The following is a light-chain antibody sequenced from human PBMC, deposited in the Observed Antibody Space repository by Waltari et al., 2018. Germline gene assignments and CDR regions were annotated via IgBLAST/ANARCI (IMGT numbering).Light chain of an antibody. CDR3: AAWDDSLNVVV. J-gene: IGLJ2*01. CDR2: SNN. V-gene: IGLV1-44*01. Sequence: QSVLTQPPSASGPPGQRVTISCSGSSSNIGSNTVNWYQQPPGTAPKPLIYSNNQRPSGVPDLFSGSKSGTSASLAISGLQSEDEADYYCAAWDDSLNVVVFGGGTKLTVL. CDR1: SSNIGSNT.